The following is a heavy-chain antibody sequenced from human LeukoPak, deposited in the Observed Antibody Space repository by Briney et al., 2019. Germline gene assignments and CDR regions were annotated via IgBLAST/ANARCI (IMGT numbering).Heavy chain of an antibody. Sequence: PGGSLRLSCVVSGITFSSRAMSWVRQAPGKGLEWVSAISSTGGGAYYADSVKGRFTISRDNSENIVYLQMNNLRVEDTAVYYCAGRPTGYSSGYIHWGQGTLVTVSS. CDR1: GITFSSRA. V-gene: IGHV3-23*01. CDR3: AGRPTGYSSGYIH. J-gene: IGHJ4*02. D-gene: IGHD5-18*01. CDR2: ISSTGGGA.